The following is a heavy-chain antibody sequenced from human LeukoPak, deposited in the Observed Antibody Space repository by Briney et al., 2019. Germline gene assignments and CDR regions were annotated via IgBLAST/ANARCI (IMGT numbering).Heavy chain of an antibody. Sequence: SVKVSCKASGGTFSSYTISWVRQAPGQGLEWMGGIIPIFGTAHYAQKFQGRVTITADESTSTAYMELSSLRSEDTAVYYCARGGIVAAGIINNHGAFDVWGLGTMVTVSS. CDR1: GGTFSSYT. D-gene: IGHD6-13*01. J-gene: IGHJ3*01. CDR3: ARGGIVAAGIINNHGAFDV. V-gene: IGHV1-69*13. CDR2: IIPIFGTA.